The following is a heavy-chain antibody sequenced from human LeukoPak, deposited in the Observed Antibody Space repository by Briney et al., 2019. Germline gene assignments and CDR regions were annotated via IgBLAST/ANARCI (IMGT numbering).Heavy chain of an antibody. CDR1: AGSISSYY. CDR3: ARGAYSNYVGSYFDY. CDR2: IYTSGST. Sequence: SEPLSLTCTVSAGSISSYYWSWIRQPAGKGLEWIGRIYTSGSTNYNPSLKSRVTMSVDTSKNQFSLKLSSVTAADTAVYYCARGAYSNYVGSYFDYWGQGTLVTVSS. D-gene: IGHD4-11*01. V-gene: IGHV4-4*07. J-gene: IGHJ4*02.